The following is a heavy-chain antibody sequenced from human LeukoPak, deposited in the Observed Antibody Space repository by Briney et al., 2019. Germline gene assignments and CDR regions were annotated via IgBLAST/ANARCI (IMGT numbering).Heavy chain of an antibody. J-gene: IGHJ4*02. CDR3: ARLDGTYSSGWYEDY. D-gene: IGHD6-19*01. V-gene: IGHV4-34*01. CDR2: INHSGST. CDR1: GGSFSGYY. Sequence: PSETLSLTCAVYGGSFSGYYCSWIRQPPGKGLEWIGEINHSGSTNYNPSLKSRVTISVDTSTNQFSLKLSTVTAADTAVYYCARLDGTYSSGWYEDYWGQGTLVTVSS.